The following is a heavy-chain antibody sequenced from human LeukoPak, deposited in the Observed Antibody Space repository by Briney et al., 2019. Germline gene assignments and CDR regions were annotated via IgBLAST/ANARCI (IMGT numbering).Heavy chain of an antibody. V-gene: IGHV3-21*01. CDR2: ISNSSSYI. CDR3: AREVRGYCSGGSCYSPAEYFQH. CDR1: GFTFSSYS. J-gene: IGHJ1*01. D-gene: IGHD2-15*01. Sequence: WGSLRLSCAASGFTFSSYSMNWVRQAPGKGLEWVSSISNSSSYIYYADSVKGRFTISRDNAKNSLYLQMNSLRAEDTAVYYCAREVRGYCSGGSCYSPAEYFQHWGQGTLVTVSS.